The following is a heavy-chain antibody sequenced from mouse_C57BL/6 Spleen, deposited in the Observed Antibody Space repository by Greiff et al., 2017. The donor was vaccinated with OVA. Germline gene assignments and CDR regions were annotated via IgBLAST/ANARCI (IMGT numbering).Heavy chain of an antibody. CDR3: TTVVAYYFDY. V-gene: IGHV5-9-1*02. CDR2: ISSGGDYI. J-gene: IGHJ2*01. D-gene: IGHD1-1*01. Sequence: EVKVVESGEGLVKPGGSLKLSCAASGFTFSSYAMSWVRQTPEKRLEWVAYISSGGDYIYYADTVKGRFTISRDNARNTLYLQMSSLKSEDTAMYYRTTVVAYYFDYWGQGTTLTVSS. CDR1: GFTFSSYA.